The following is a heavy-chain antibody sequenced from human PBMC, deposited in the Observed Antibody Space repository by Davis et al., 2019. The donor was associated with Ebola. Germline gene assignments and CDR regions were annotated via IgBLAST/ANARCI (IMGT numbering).Heavy chain of an antibody. CDR1: GDSLSRNCAA. CDR2: TYYRCKWYF. CDR3: ARDPPYDQGYDY. V-gene: IGHV6-1*01. Sequence: QTPSLTCAISGDSLSRNCAAWSSIRQSPSSALEWLGRTYYRCKWYFDYAVSVKSRITINPDTSKNQFSLHLSSVTPEDTAVYYCARDPPYDQGYDYWGQGTLVTVSS. D-gene: IGHD3-22*01. J-gene: IGHJ4*02.